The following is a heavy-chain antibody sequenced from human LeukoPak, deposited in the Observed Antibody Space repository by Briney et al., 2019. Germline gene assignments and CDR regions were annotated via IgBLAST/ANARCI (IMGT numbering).Heavy chain of an antibody. D-gene: IGHD3-10*01. CDR3: VGTSMVRGVA. CDR2: IYYSGST. V-gene: IGHV4-31*03. J-gene: IGHJ5*02. Sequence: PSETLSLTCTVSGGSISSGGYYWSWIRQHPGKGLEWIGYIYYSGSTYYNPSLKSRVTISVDTFKNQFSLKLSSVTAADTAVYYCVGTSMVRGVAWGQGTLVTVSS. CDR1: GGSISSGGYY.